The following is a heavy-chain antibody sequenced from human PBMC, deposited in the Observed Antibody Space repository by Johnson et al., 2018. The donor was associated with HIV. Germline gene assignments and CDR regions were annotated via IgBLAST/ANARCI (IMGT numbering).Heavy chain of an antibody. CDR2: ISYDGSNK. V-gene: IGHV3-30-3*01. J-gene: IGHJ3*02. Sequence: HVQLVESGGGVVQPGRSLRLSCAASAFTFRSYSMHWVRQAPGKGLEWVAVISYDGSNKYYADSVKGRFTISRDNSKNTLYLQMNSLRAEDTAVYYCAKDRDSYYPPTLAAFDMRGRGTMVTVSS. CDR1: AFTFRSYS. D-gene: IGHD4-11*01. CDR3: AKDRDSYYPPTLAAFDM.